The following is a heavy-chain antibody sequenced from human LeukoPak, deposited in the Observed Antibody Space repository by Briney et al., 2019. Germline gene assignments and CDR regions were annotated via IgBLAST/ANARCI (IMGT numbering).Heavy chain of an antibody. CDR3: ARQAKQDDAFDI. CDR1: GGSISSYY. Sequence: SETLSLTCTVSGGSISSYYWSWIRQPPGKGLEWIGYIYTSGSTNYNPSLKSRVTISVGTSKNQFPLKLSSVTAADTAVYYCARQAKQDDAFDIWGQGTMVTVSS. V-gene: IGHV4-4*09. CDR2: IYTSGST. J-gene: IGHJ3*02.